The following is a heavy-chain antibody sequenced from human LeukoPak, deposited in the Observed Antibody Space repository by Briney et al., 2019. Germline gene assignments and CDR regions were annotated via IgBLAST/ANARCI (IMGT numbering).Heavy chain of an antibody. CDR1: GYTFTIYD. CDR3: ARAGKRYCSGGSCDNWFDP. J-gene: IGHJ5*02. D-gene: IGHD2-15*01. CDR2: MNPNSGNT. V-gene: IGHV1-8*03. Sequence: GASVKVSCKASGYTFTIYDINWVRQAPGQGLEWMGWMNPNSGNTGYAQKFQGRVTITRDTSINTAYMELSSLRSEDKAVYCCARAGKRYCSGGSCDNWFDPWGQGTLVTVSS.